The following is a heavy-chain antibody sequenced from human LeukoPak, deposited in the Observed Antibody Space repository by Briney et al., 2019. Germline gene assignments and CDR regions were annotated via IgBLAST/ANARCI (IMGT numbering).Heavy chain of an antibody. V-gene: IGHV3-48*01. CDR3: AKGAGSYSERY. CDR2: ISSSSSTI. Sequence: PGGSLRLSCAASGFTFSSYSMNWVRQAPGKGLEWVSYISSSSSTIYYADSVKGRFTISGDNAKNSLYLQMNSLRAEDTAAYYCAKGAGSYSERYWGQGTLVTVSS. CDR1: GFTFSSYS. D-gene: IGHD1-26*01. J-gene: IGHJ4*02.